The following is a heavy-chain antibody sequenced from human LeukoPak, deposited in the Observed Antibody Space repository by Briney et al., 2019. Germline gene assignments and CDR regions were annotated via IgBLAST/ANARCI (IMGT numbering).Heavy chain of an antibody. CDR2: IIPIFGTA. J-gene: IGHJ4*02. D-gene: IGHD5-12*01. Sequence: EASVKVSCKASGGTFISYAISWVRQAPGQGLEWMGGIIPIFGTANYAQKFQGRFTITTDESTSTAYMEMSSVRSEDTGVYYCARGNSGYDHWGQGTLVTVSS. CDR1: GGTFISYA. V-gene: IGHV1-69*05. CDR3: ARGNSGYDH.